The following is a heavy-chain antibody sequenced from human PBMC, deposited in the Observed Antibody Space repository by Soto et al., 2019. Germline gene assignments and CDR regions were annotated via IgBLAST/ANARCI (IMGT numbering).Heavy chain of an antibody. CDR2: ISYDGSNK. D-gene: IGHD6-6*01. Sequence: QVQLVESGGGVVQPGRSLRLSCAASGFTFSSYGMHWVRQAPGKGLELVAVISYDGSNKYYADSVKGRFTISRDNSKNTLYLQMNSLSAEDMVVYYCSLRRAARPRYYFDYWGQGTLVTVSS. CDR1: GFTFSSYG. J-gene: IGHJ4*02. V-gene: IGHV3-30*03. CDR3: SLRRAARPRYYFDY.